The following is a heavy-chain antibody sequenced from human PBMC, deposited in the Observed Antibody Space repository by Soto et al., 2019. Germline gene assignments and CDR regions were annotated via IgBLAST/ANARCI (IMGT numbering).Heavy chain of an antibody. J-gene: IGHJ4*02. V-gene: IGHV5-51*01. CDR3: ARLPRDCNKTSCYYADH. D-gene: IGHD3-3*01. CDR1: GYDFNTNW. Sequence: GESRTISCRGSGYDFNTNWFGWVRQFPGVGLEWVGIMYPGDSDTRYNPSLQGHVTLSVDVTVSTAFLQWRSLETSDTGMYFCARLPRDCNKTSCYYADHWGQGTQVTVSS. CDR2: MYPGDSDT.